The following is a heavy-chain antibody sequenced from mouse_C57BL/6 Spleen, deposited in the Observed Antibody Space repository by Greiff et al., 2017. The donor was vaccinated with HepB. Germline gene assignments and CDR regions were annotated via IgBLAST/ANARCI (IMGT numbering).Heavy chain of an antibody. CDR1: GYAFSSYW. CDR2: IYPGDGDT. J-gene: IGHJ2*01. D-gene: IGHD1-1*01. CDR3: ARFTTVVAATRDY. V-gene: IGHV1-80*01. Sequence: VQLQQSGAELVKPGASVKISCKASGYAFSSYWMNWVKQRPGKGLEWIGQIYPGDGDTNYNGKFKGKATLTADKPSSTAYMQLSSLTSEDSAVYFCARFTTVVAATRDYWGQGTTLTVSS.